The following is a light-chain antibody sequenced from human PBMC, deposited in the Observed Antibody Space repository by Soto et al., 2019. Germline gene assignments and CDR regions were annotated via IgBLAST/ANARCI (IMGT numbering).Light chain of an antibody. CDR2: GAS. CDR3: QQYNNWPTT. J-gene: IGKJ4*01. V-gene: IGKV3-15*01. Sequence: EIVMTQSPATLSVSPGERATLSCRASQSVSSNLAWYQQKPGQAPRLLIYGASTRATGIPARFSGSGSGTEFTLTISRLQSEDFAVYYCQQYNNWPTTLGGGTKVEIK. CDR1: QSVSSN.